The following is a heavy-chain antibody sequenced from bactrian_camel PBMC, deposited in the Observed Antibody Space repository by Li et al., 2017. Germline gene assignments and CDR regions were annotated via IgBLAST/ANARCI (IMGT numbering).Heavy chain of an antibody. CDR3: AAAPLNRCTVMGVAAHPVHNY. CDR2: YDTNGSI. Sequence: HVQLVESGGGSVQPGGSMRLSCEFSEYTRSTYCMAWFRQVPGKQREGVAAYDTNGSINYADSVKGRFTLSPGNLGNSLYLQMDNLEPEDTATYYCAAAPLNRCTVMGVAAHPVHNYWGQGTQVTVS. J-gene: IGHJ4*01. D-gene: IGHD7*01. CDR1: EYTRSTYC. V-gene: IGHV3S53*01.